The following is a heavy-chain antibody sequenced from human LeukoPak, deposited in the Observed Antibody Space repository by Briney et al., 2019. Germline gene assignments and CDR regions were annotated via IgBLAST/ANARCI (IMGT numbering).Heavy chain of an antibody. J-gene: IGHJ3*02. V-gene: IGHV3-30*04. CDR1: GFTFSSYA. CDR2: ISYDGSNK. Sequence: GRSLRLSCAASGFTFSSYAMHWVRQAPGKGLEWVAVISYDGSNKYYADSVKGRFTISRDNSKNTLYLQMNSLRAEDTAVYYCAGSRSRSSGCTDIWGQGTMVTVSS. CDR3: AGSRSRSSGCTDI. D-gene: IGHD6-19*01.